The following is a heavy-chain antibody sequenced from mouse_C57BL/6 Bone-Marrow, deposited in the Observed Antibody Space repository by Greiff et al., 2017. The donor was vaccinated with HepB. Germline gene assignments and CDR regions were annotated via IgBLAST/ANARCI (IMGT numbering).Heavy chain of an antibody. J-gene: IGHJ1*03. Sequence: SGSELRSPGSSVKLSCKDFDSEVFPIAYMSWVRQKPGHGFEWIGGILPSIGRTIYGEKFEDKATLDADTLSNTAYLELNSLTSEDSAIYYCARPSYYGSRRWYFDVWGTGTTVTVSS. D-gene: IGHD1-1*01. CDR1: DSEVFPIAY. V-gene: IGHV15-2*01. CDR2: ILPSIGRT. CDR3: ARPSYYGSRRWYFDV.